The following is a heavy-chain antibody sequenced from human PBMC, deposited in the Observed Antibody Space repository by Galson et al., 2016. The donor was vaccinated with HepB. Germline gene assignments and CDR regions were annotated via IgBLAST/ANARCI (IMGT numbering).Heavy chain of an antibody. CDR1: GSSLIELS. J-gene: IGHJ5*02. Sequence: SVKVSCKVSGSSLIELSVHWVRQIPGKGLEWMGGFDPQEGETFYAQEFQGRVIMTGDRSTDTAYMEMSRLISEDTAIYYCTAIVGYCAKGLCHSDLSWFDPWGQGTQVTVAS. D-gene: IGHD2-8*01. V-gene: IGHV1-24*01. CDR2: FDPQEGET. CDR3: TAIVGYCAKGLCHSDLSWFDP.